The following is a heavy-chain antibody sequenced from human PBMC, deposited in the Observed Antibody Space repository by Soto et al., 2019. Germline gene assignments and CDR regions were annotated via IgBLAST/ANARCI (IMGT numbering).Heavy chain of an antibody. V-gene: IGHV1-8*01. CDR2: MNPNSGNR. CDR1: GYTFSSYD. CDR3: SSGVGGGTSSYYFDS. J-gene: IGHJ4*02. D-gene: IGHD2-2*01. Sequence: ASVKVSCKASGYTFSSYDINWVRQATGQRLEWMGWMNPNSGNRGSAQKFQGRVTMTRNTSINTAYMELSSLRSEDTAVYYCSSGVGGGTSSYYFDSWGQGTLVTVSS.